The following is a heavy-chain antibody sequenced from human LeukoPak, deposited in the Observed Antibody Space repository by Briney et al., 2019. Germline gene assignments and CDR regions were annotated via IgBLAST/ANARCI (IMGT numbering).Heavy chain of an antibody. CDR2: IKYGGSEK. CDR1: GFTFSSYS. J-gene: IGHJ1*01. D-gene: IGHD4-11*01. V-gene: IGHV3-7*01. Sequence: GGSLRLSCAASGFTFSSYSMNWVRQAPGKGLEWVANIKYGGSEKYYADSVTGRFTISRDNGKNSLYVQMNSLTVEDTAVYYCATYSTINAREFQYWGQGTLVTVSS. CDR3: ATYSTINAREFQY.